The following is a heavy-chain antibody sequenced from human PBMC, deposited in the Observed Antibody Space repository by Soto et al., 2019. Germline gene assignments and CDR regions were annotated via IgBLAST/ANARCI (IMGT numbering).Heavy chain of an antibody. Sequence: GASVKVSCKASGYTFTGYYMHWVRQAPGQGLEWMGWINPNSGGTNYAQKFQGWVTMTRDTSISTAYMELSRLRSDDTAVYYCARASDQVATIFGYCYYGMDVWGQGTTVTVSS. V-gene: IGHV1-2*04. CDR3: ARASDQVATIFGYCYYGMDV. CDR2: INPNSGGT. J-gene: IGHJ6*02. CDR1: GYTFTGYY. D-gene: IGHD5-12*01.